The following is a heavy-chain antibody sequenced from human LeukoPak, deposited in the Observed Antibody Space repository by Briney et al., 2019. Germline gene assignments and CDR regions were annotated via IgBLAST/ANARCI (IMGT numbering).Heavy chain of an antibody. J-gene: IGHJ6*02. D-gene: IGHD6-13*01. Sequence: ASVKVSCKASGYTFTGYHMHWVRQAPGQGLEWMGWINPNSGGTNYAQKFQGRVTMTRDTSISTAYMELSRLRSDDTAVYYCAREEVAAAGRYYYYGRDVWGQGTTVTVSS. CDR3: AREEVAAAGRYYYYGRDV. V-gene: IGHV1-2*02. CDR1: GYTFTGYH. CDR2: INPNSGGT.